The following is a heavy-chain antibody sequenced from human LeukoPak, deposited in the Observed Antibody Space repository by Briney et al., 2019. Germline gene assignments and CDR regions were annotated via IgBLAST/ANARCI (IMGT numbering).Heavy chain of an antibody. CDR2: ISASGRNT. J-gene: IGHJ6*03. V-gene: IGHV3-23*01. CDR3: VRRGSNYPYYMDV. Sequence: PGGSLRLSCAASGFTFRSYAMSWVRQAPGKGLEWVSVISASGRNTYYSESAKGQFTISRDNSKNTLYMQMSSLRAEDTAVYYCVRRGSNYPYYMDVWGKGTTVTVSS. CDR1: GFTFRSYA.